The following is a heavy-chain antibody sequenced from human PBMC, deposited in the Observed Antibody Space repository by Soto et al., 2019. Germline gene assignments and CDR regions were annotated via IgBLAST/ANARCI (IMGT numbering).Heavy chain of an antibody. J-gene: IGHJ4*02. V-gene: IGHV3-48*01. CDR1: GFTFSSYS. Sequence: GGSLRLSCAASGFTFSSYSMNWVRQAPGKGLEWVSYISSSSTTKYYADSVKGRFTISRDNAKNSLYLQMNSLRAEDTAVYYCARENWYNDYWGQGTLVTVSS. CDR3: ARENWYNDY. CDR2: ISSSSTTK. D-gene: IGHD1-1*01.